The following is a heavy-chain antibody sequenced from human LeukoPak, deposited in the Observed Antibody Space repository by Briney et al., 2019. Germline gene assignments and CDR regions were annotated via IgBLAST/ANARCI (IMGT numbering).Heavy chain of an antibody. CDR2: ISGSGGST. Sequence: GGSLRLSCAASGFTFSSYAMSWVRQAPGKGLEWVSAISGSGGSTYYADSVKGRFTISRDNSKNTLYLQMNSLRAEDTAVYYCAKASTMIVVVIPLDYWGQGTLVTVSS. V-gene: IGHV3-23*01. CDR3: AKASTMIVVVIPLDY. D-gene: IGHD3-22*01. CDR1: GFTFSSYA. J-gene: IGHJ4*02.